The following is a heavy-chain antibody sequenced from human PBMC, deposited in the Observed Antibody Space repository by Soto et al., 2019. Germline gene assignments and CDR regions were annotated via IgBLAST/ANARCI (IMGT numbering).Heavy chain of an antibody. CDR1: GGSISSGGYY. CDR3: ASIVSSAHGEFSD. Sequence: QVQLQESGPGLVKPSQTLSLTCTVSGGSISSGGYYWSWIRQHPGKGLEWIGYIYYSGSTYYNPSLKSRVTLSLDPXKNQFSLKLSSVTAADTAVYYCASIVSSAHGEFSDWGQGTLVTVSS. J-gene: IGHJ4*02. CDR2: IYYSGST. D-gene: IGHD3-10*01. V-gene: IGHV4-31*03.